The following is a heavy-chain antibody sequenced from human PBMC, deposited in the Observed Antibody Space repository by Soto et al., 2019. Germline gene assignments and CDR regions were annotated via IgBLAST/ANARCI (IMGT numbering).Heavy chain of an antibody. CDR3: ARDRWLRYSGYDWHFEY. V-gene: IGHV3-48*03. Sequence: EVQLVESGGVLVQPGESLRLSCAASGFPFSSYEMNWVRQAPGKGLEWVAYISSGGGNIYYAESVKGRFTISRDNAKNSVDLQMNSLRAEDTAVHYCARDRWLRYSGYDWHFEYWGQGTLVTVSS. CDR2: ISSGGGNI. J-gene: IGHJ4*02. D-gene: IGHD5-12*01. CDR1: GFPFSSYE.